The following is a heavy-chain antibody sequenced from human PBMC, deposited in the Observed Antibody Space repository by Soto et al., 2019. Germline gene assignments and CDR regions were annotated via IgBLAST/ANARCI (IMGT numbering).Heavy chain of an antibody. D-gene: IGHD2-2*01. CDR1: GGSISSYY. J-gene: IGHJ6*03. Sequence: SETLSLTCTVSGGSISSYYWSWLRQPPGMGLEWIGYIYYSGSTNYSPSLKSRVTISVDTSKNQFSLKLSSVTAADTAVYYCARLGVVPVAIHPGFDYMDVWGKGTTVTVSS. V-gene: IGHV4-59*08. CDR2: IYYSGST. CDR3: ARLGVVPVAIHPGFDYMDV.